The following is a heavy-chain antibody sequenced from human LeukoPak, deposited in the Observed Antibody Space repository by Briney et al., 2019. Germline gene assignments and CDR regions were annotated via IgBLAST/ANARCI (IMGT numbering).Heavy chain of an antibody. CDR1: GFTFSSYG. J-gene: IGHJ4*02. D-gene: IGHD5-18*01. CDR2: ISYDGSNK. Sequence: GGSLRLSCAASGFTFSSYGMHWVRQAPGKGLEWVAVISYDGSNKYYADSEKGRFTISRDNSKNTLYLQMNSLRAEDTAVYYCAKEPYRYSYGYGYFDYWGQGTLVTVSS. CDR3: AKEPYRYSYGYGYFDY. V-gene: IGHV3-30*18.